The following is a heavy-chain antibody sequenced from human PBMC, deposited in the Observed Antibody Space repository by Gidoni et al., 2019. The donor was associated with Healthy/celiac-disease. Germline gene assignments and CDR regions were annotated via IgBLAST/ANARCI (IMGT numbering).Heavy chain of an antibody. CDR2: ISSSSSYI. D-gene: IGHD6-19*01. CDR3: ARGVPSVAGSQHFDY. V-gene: IGHV3-21*01. Sequence: EVQLVESGGGLVKPGGSLRLSCAASGFTCSSYSMNWVRQAPGKGLEWVSSISSSSSYIYYADSVKGRFTISRDNAKNSLYLQMNSLRAEDTAVYYCARGVPSVAGSQHFDYWGQGTLVTVSS. CDR1: GFTCSSYS. J-gene: IGHJ4*02.